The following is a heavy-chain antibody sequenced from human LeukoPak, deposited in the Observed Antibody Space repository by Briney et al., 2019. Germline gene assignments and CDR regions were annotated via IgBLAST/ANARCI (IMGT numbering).Heavy chain of an antibody. J-gene: IGHJ6*02. D-gene: IGHD3-10*01. CDR2: ISGNGGST. V-gene: IGHV3-23*01. Sequence: GGSLRLSCAASGFTFDSHAMSWVRQAPGKGLEWVSSISGNGGSTYYADSVKGRFTISRGNSKNTLYLQMNSLRAEDTAVYLCAKWLALVRGVPSVYGMDVWGRGTAVTVSS. CDR3: AKWLALVRGVPSVYGMDV. CDR1: GFTFDSHA.